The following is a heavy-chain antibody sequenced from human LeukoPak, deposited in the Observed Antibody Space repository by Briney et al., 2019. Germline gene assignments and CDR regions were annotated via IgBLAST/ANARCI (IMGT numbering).Heavy chain of an antibody. CDR2: LYSDGSI. CDR1: GLTVSSNC. Sequence: GGSLRLSCVASGLTVSSNCMSWVRQAPGKGLEWVSVLYSDGSIYYSDSVRGRFTISRDNAKNSLYLQMNSLRAEGTALYYCAKEGDAFDYWGQGTLVTVSS. V-gene: IGHV3-53*05. J-gene: IGHJ4*02. D-gene: IGHD3-16*01. CDR3: AKEGDAFDY.